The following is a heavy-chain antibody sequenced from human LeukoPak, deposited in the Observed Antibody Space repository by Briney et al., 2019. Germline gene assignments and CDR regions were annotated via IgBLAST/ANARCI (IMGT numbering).Heavy chain of an antibody. D-gene: IGHD5-18*01. J-gene: IGHJ4*02. CDR2: VKDGGRTT. V-gene: IGHV3-74*01. CDR3: ATGHSYGYDY. CDR1: GLTFSGFC. Sequence: PAGTLRLSCAASGLTFSGFCMHWVRHPPGKGLVWVALVKDGGRTTIYADSVKGRFTISRDTVKNTLYLQMNRLRADDSGVYYCATGHSYGYDYWGQGVLVTVSS.